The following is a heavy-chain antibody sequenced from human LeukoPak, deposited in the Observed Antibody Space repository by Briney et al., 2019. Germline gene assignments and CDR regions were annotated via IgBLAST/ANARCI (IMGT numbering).Heavy chain of an antibody. D-gene: IGHD1-26*01. V-gene: IGHV3-48*03. Sequence: PGGSLRLSCAASGFTISTYDINWVSQAPGRGLEWVSYISSSGSTIYYADSVKGQFTISRDNAKNLLYLQMNSLRAEDTAVYYCARATSGNGMDVWGKGTTVTVSS. J-gene: IGHJ6*04. CDR2: ISSSGSTI. CDR1: GFTISTYD. CDR3: ARATSGNGMDV.